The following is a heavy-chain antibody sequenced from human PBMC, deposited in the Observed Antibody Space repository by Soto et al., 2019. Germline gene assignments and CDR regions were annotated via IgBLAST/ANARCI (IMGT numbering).Heavy chain of an antibody. CDR3: NTGGYYFDY. CDR2: IKSKVDGGTI. Sequence: PGWSLRLSCAGSGFTFSNAWMNWVRQVPGKGLEWLGRIKSKVDGGTIDYAAPVKGRSTISRDDSKNTVYLQMNSLKTEDTAVYYCNTGGYYFDYWGQGTLVTVSS. J-gene: IGHJ4*02. V-gene: IGHV3-15*01. CDR1: GFTFSNAW. D-gene: IGHD1-26*01.